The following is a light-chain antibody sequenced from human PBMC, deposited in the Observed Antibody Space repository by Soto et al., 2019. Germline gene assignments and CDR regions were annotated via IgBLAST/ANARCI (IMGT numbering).Light chain of an antibody. CDR3: AAWDDSLNAVV. V-gene: IGLV1-44*01. Sequence: QSVLTQPPSASGTPGQRVTISCSGSSSNIGSNTVNWYQQVPGTAPKLLIYSSNQRPSGVPDRFSGSKSGTSASLAISGLQSEDEADYYCAAWDDSLNAVVFGGGTQLTVL. CDR2: SSN. CDR1: SSNIGSNT. J-gene: IGLJ2*01.